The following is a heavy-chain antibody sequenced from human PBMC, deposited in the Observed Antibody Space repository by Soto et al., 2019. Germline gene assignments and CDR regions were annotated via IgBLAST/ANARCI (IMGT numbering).Heavy chain of an antibody. CDR3: ARGPGVVPAAKFPGMDV. CDR1: GYSFTSYW. J-gene: IGHJ6*02. CDR2: IYPGDSDT. Sequence: RGESLKISCKGSGYSFTSYWIGWVRQMPGKGLEWMGIIYPGDSDTRYSPSFQGQVTISVDKSISTAYLQWSSLKASDTAIYYCARGPGVVPAAKFPGMDVWGQGTTVTVSS. V-gene: IGHV5-51*01. D-gene: IGHD2-2*01.